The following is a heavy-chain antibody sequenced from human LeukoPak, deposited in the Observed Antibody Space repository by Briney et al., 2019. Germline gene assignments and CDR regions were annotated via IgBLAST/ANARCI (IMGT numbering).Heavy chain of an antibody. CDR1: GGSVSSSSYY. V-gene: IGHV4-39*01. Sequence: ETSETLSLTCTVSGGSVSSSSYYWGWIRQPPGKGLEWIGSIYYSGSTYYNPSLKSRVTISVDTSKNQFSLKLSSVTAADTAVYYCARLSTPPASLRYFDWLPDGTVRRLPNYFDYWGQGTLVTVSS. D-gene: IGHD3-9*01. J-gene: IGHJ4*02. CDR2: IYYSGST. CDR3: ARLSTPPASLRYFDWLPDGTVRRLPNYFDY.